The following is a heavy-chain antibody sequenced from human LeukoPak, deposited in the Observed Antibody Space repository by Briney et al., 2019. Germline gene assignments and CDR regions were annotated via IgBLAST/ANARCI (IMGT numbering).Heavy chain of an antibody. J-gene: IGHJ4*02. CDR1: AFPFSSYG. CDR2: IWHDGSHK. Sequence: GGSLRLSCAASAFPFSSYGMHWVRQAPGKGLEWVAVIWHDGSHKYYADSVKGRFTISRDNSKNTLYLQMNSLRAEDTAVYYCAKDKWSGKPSPFDYWGQGTLVTVSS. D-gene: IGHD3-3*01. V-gene: IGHV3-33*06. CDR3: AKDKWSGKPSPFDY.